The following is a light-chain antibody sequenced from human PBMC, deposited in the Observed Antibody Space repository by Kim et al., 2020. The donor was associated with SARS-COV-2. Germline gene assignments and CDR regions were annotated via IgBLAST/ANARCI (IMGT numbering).Light chain of an antibody. Sequence: SPGERATRSCRASQSVSSSYLAWYQQKPGQAPRLLIYGASSRATGIPDRFSGSGSGTDFTLTISRLEPEDFAVYYCQQYGSSPMYTFGHGTKLEI. CDR3: QQYGSSPMYT. CDR1: QSVSSSY. J-gene: IGKJ2*01. CDR2: GAS. V-gene: IGKV3-20*01.